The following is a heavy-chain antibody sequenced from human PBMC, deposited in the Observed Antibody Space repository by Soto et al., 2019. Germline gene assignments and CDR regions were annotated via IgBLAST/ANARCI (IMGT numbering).Heavy chain of an antibody. CDR3: ARDHPHSYGIYYFDY. CDR1: GGSISNYY. J-gene: IGHJ4*02. CDR2: IYSSGST. Sequence: PSETLSLTCTVSGGSISNYYWSWSRQPPGKGLEWIGYIYSSGSTNYNPSLKSRVTISADTSKNQVSLKLTSVTAADTAVYYCARDHPHSYGIYYFDYWGQGTLVTVSS. D-gene: IGHD5-18*01. V-gene: IGHV4-59*01.